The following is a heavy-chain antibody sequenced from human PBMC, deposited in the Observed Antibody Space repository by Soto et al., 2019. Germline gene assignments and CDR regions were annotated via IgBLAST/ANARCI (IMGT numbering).Heavy chain of an antibody. Sequence: GQLLESGGGMVQPGGSLRLSCAASGFTFSSFAMNWVRLPPGRGLEWVAAVTSSASSTHYADSVKGRFTISRDNSKNTRYLQMNSLRADDTAVYYCAKGGAVLLDPFDVWGQGTMVTVS. CDR3: AKGGAVLLDPFDV. J-gene: IGHJ3*01. CDR1: GFTFSSFA. V-gene: IGHV3-23*01. D-gene: IGHD1-26*01. CDR2: VTSSASST.